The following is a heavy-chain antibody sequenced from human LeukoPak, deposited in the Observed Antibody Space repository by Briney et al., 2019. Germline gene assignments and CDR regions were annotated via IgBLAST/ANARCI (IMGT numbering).Heavy chain of an antibody. CDR1: GFTFDDYA. CDR3: AKAAQTRGVFDY. V-gene: IGHV3-9*01. CDR2: ISWNSGSI. D-gene: IGHD3-10*01. J-gene: IGHJ4*02. Sequence: GRSLRLSCAASGFTFDDYAMHWVRQAPGKGLEWVSGISWNSGSIGYADSVKGRFTISRDNAKNSLYLQMNSLRAEDTALYYCAKAAQTRGVFDYWGQGTLVTVSS.